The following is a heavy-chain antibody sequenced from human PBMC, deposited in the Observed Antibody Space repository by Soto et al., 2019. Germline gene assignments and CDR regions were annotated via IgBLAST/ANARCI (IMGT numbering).Heavy chain of an antibody. J-gene: IGHJ6*02. V-gene: IGHV1-69*12. CDR3: ATDKTGTNYYNGLDV. D-gene: IGHD1-1*01. Sequence: QVQLVQSGAEVKKPGSSVKVSCKASGGTFNTYAISWVRQAPGQGLEWMGGIIPIFNTPNYAQRFQGRVTITADESTSTAYMELSSLRSADTALYYCATDKTGTNYYNGLDVWGQGTTGTVSS. CDR1: GGTFNTYA. CDR2: IIPIFNTP.